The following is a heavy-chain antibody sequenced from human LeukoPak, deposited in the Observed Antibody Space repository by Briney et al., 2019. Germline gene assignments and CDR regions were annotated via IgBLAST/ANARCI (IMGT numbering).Heavy chain of an antibody. CDR3: ARGGRGLLWFRDALDV. CDR2: IYSGGST. J-gene: IGHJ3*01. D-gene: IGHD5-18*01. V-gene: IGHV3-NL1*01. CDR1: GFTFSSYG. Sequence: PGGSLRLSCAASGFTFSSYGMHWVRQAPGKGLEWVSVIYSGGSTYYADSVRGRFTISRGNSKNTLYLEMNSLRPEDTAVYYCARGGRGLLWFRDALDVWGQGTKVTVSS.